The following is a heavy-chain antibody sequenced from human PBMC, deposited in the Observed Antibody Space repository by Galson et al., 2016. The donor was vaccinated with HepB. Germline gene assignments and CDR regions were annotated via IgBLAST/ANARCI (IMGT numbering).Heavy chain of an antibody. Sequence: SVKVSCKASGGTSSHYVFTWVRQAPGQGLEWMGRIIPIFGSANYAQGSLDRVTLTADESTSTAYKELTSLTADDTAIYYCACEVRHGGKSKGPFDSWGQGTLVTVSS. J-gene: IGHJ4*02. CDR3: ACEVRHGGKSKGPFDS. CDR2: IIPIFGSA. D-gene: IGHD4-23*01. V-gene: IGHV1-69*13. CDR1: GGTSSHYV.